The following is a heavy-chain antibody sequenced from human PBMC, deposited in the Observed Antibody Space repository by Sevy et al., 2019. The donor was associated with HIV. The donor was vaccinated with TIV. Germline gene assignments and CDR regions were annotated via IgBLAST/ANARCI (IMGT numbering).Heavy chain of an antibody. CDR2: ITNSGSSV. J-gene: IGHJ4*02. CDR3: ARDLPPSATTVSHFDY. CDR1: GFIFSSYE. Sequence: GGLRLSCVASGFIFSSYEMNWVRQAPGKGLEWVSYITNSGSSVYYSDSVRGRFTISRDNAKNSLFLQMNSLRAEDTALYYCARDLPPSATTVSHFDYWGRGTLVTVSS. D-gene: IGHD4-17*01. V-gene: IGHV3-48*03.